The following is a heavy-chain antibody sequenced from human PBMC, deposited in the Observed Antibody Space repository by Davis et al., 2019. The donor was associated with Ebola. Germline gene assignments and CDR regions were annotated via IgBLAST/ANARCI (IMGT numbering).Heavy chain of an antibody. J-gene: IGHJ4*02. CDR1: AGSISSGGYY. Sequence: MPSQTLSLTCTVSAGSISSGGYYWSWTRQLPGKGLEWIGYIYYSGIPYSNPSLGSRVTISVDTSKNQFSLNLSSVTAADTAVYYCARLRTEMASFYFEYWGQGTLVTVSS. D-gene: IGHD5-24*01. V-gene: IGHV4-31*03. CDR2: IYYSGIP. CDR3: ARLRTEMASFYFEY.